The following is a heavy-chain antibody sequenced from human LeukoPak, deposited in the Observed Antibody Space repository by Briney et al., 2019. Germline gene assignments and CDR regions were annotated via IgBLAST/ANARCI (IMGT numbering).Heavy chain of an antibody. J-gene: IGHJ4*02. Sequence: GSVKVSCKVSGYTLTELSMHWVRQAPGKGREWMGGFDPEDGVTIYAQKFQGRATKTEDTSTDTAYMELSSLRSEDTAVYYCATMVVYYYDSRDYWGQGTLVTVSS. V-gene: IGHV1-24*01. CDR1: GYTLTELS. CDR2: FDPEDGVT. CDR3: ATMVVYYYDSRDY. D-gene: IGHD3-22*01.